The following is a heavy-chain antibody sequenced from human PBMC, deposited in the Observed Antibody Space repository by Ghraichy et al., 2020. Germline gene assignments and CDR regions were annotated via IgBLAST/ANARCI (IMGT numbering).Heavy chain of an antibody. D-gene: IGHD6-19*01. J-gene: IGHJ4*02. CDR2: IKSKTDGGTT. Sequence: GGSLRLSCAASGFTFSNAWMNWVRQAPGKGLEWVGRIKSKTDGGTTDYAAPVKGRFTISRDDSKNTLYLQMNSLKTEDTAVYYCTTHYASIAVAGLIDYWGQGTLVTVSS. CDR1: GFTFSNAW. V-gene: IGHV3-15*07. CDR3: TTHYASIAVAGLIDY.